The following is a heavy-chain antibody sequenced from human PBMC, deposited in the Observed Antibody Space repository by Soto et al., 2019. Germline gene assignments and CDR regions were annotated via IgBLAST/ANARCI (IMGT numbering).Heavy chain of an antibody. CDR3: APHGIQYRRSATLDY. V-gene: IGHV1-69*13. CDR1: GGTFSSYA. CDR2: IIPIFGTA. D-gene: IGHD5-12*01. J-gene: IGHJ4*02. Sequence: ASVKVSCKASGGTFSSYAISWVRQAAGQGLEWMGGIIPIFGTANYAQKFQGRVTITADESTSTAYMELSSLRSEDTAVYYCAPHGIQYRRSATLDYWGQGTLVT.